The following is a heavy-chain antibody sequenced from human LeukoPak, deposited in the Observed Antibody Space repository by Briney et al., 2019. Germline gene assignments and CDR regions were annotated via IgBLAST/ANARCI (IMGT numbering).Heavy chain of an antibody. D-gene: IGHD3-22*01. Sequence: ASVKVSCKASGYTFTGYYMHWVRQAPGQGLEWMGWINPNSGGANSAQKFQGRVTMTRDTSISTAYMELSRLTSDDTAVYYCARLPLYYDTSAYQPAVDYWGQGTLVTSPQ. CDR1: GYTFTGYY. CDR2: INPNSGGA. CDR3: ARLPLYYDTSAYQPAVDY. V-gene: IGHV1-2*02. J-gene: IGHJ4*02.